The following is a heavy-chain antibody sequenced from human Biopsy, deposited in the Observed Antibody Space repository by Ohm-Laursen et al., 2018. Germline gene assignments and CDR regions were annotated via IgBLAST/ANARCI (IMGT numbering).Heavy chain of an antibody. CDR3: ARATNSTGWPYYYFYGMDV. Sequence: GTLSLTCTVSGGSISSYYWNWIRQPPGKGLEWIGYIYYGGTTDYSPSLKSRVTISIDKSKNQFFLKLSSVTAADTAVYYCARATNSTGWPYYYFYGMDVWGQGTTVTVSS. V-gene: IGHV4-59*01. CDR2: IYYGGTT. D-gene: IGHD2/OR15-2a*01. J-gene: IGHJ6*02. CDR1: GGSISSYY.